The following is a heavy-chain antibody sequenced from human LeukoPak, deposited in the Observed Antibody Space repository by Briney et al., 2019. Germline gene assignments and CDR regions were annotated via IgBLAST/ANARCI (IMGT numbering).Heavy chain of an antibody. CDR3: AETIEADGLSDLDY. CDR1: GGTFSSYA. V-gene: IGHV1-69*04. CDR2: ILPILGIT. Sequence: ASVKVSCKASGGTFSSYAVSWVRQAPGQGLEWVGRILPILGITNYAQKVQGRFTITADKSTSTVYMELSSLRSEDTAVYYCAETIEADGLSDLDYWGQGTLVTVSS. D-gene: IGHD6-13*01. J-gene: IGHJ4*02.